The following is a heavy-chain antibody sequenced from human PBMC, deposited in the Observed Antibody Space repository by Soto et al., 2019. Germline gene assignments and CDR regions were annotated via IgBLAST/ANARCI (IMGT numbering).Heavy chain of an antibody. CDR3: ARQGAAVPTVPLIWFDP. J-gene: IGHJ5*02. CDR2: IYPDNSNT. D-gene: IGHD6-13*01. V-gene: IGHV5-51*01. Sequence: GESLKISCKGSGYFFAGYWIAWVRQMPGKGLEWMGIIYPDNSNTKYSRSFQGQVTIAADKSSSTAYLQWSSLKASDTAIYYCARQGAAVPTVPLIWFDPWGQGTLVTVSS. CDR1: GYFFAGYW.